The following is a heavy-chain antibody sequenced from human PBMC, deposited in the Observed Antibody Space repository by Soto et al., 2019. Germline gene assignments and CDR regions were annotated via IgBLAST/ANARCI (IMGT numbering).Heavy chain of an antibody. CDR3: ARDAPPEDY. Sequence: ASVKVSCKASGYTFTSYDINWVRQATGQGFEYLGWMNPSSGTTNYAQNFQGRLTMTSDTSTSTVYMEVGSLRFEDTAVYYCARDAPPEDYWGQGTLVTVSS. CDR2: MNPSSGTT. V-gene: IGHV1-8*01. CDR1: GYTFTSYD. J-gene: IGHJ4*02.